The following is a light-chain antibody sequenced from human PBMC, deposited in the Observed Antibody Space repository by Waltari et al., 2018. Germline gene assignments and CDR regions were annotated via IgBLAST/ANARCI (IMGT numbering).Light chain of an antibody. Sequence: SNELTQPPTVSVSPGQTARITCPGDALPNKYASWYPQKSGQAPVLVIYEDITRTSGIPERFSGSSSGTVATLTISVAQVEDEADYYCHSLNSVGNGYVFGTGTKFTVL. CDR3: HSLNSVGNGYV. CDR1: ALPNKY. CDR2: EDI. V-gene: IGLV3-10*01. J-gene: IGLJ1*01.